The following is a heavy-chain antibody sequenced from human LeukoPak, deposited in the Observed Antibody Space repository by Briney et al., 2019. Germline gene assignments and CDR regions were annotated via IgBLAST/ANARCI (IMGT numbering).Heavy chain of an antibody. CDR3: ARDHHDSRGHGSFIDY. CDR1: GFTFSSYA. CDR2: ISYDGSNK. V-gene: IGHV3-30*04. D-gene: IGHD3-22*01. J-gene: IGHJ4*02. Sequence: GGSLRLSCAASGFTFSSYAMHWVRQAPGKGLEWVAVISYDGSNKYYADSVKGRFTISRDNSKNTLYLQMSSLRAEDTAVYYCARDHHDSRGHGSFIDYWGQGTLVTVSS.